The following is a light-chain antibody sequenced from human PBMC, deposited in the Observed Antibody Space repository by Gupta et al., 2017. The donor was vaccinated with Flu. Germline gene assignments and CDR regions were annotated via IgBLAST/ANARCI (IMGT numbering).Light chain of an antibody. CDR2: KDT. Sequence: SYEMTPPPSVSVSPGLTARITCSGNTLSNQYTYWDQQKPGQAPVLIIFKDTGRPAGIPERFSGSNSGTTVTLTISGVQAEDEAAYYCQSADNSGSFVIFGGGTRLTV. V-gene: IGLV3-25*03. CDR3: QSADNSGSFVI. CDR1: TLSNQY. J-gene: IGLJ2*01.